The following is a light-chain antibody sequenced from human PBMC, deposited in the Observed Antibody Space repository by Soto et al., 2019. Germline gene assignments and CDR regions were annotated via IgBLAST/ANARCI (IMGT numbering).Light chain of an antibody. Sequence: DIQMTQSPSSMSASVGDIVTITCRASQSISSYLNWYQQKPGKAPKVLIYAASSLQSGVPSRFSGSGSGTDFTLTISSLKPEDFATYYCQQSYSTPITFGQGTRLEI. CDR2: AAS. CDR3: QQSYSTPIT. V-gene: IGKV1-39*01. J-gene: IGKJ5*01. CDR1: QSISSY.